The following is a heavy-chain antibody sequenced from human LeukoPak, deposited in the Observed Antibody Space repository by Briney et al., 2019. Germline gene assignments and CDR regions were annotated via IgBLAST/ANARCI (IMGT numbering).Heavy chain of an antibody. D-gene: IGHD2-2*01. Sequence: PGGSLRLSCAASGFTFSSYAMHWVRQAPGKGLEWVAVISYDGSNKYYADSVKGRFTISRDNSKNTLYLRMNSLRAEDTAMYYCARDHCSSTSCYPYGGGFDPWGQGTLVTVSS. CDR1: GFTFSSYA. CDR2: ISYDGSNK. V-gene: IGHV3-30-3*01. J-gene: IGHJ5*02. CDR3: ARDHCSSTSCYPYGGGFDP.